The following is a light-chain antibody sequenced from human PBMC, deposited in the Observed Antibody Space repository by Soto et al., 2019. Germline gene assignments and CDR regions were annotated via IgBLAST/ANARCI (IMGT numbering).Light chain of an antibody. CDR2: NAS. Sequence: EIVLTHSPGTLSLSPGERATLSCRASQSVTNFLAWYQQKPGQSPSLLIYNASHRATGIPARFSGSGSGTDFTLTISSLEPEDFAVYYCQQRYRWPETFGQGTKVEIK. CDR3: QQRYRWPET. CDR1: QSVTNF. J-gene: IGKJ1*01. V-gene: IGKV3-11*01.